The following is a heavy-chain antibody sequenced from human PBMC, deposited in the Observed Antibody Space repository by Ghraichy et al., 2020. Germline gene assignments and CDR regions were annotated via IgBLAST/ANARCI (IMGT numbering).Heavy chain of an antibody. CDR3: ARVKTSTAGAFDI. CDR1: GGSISSYY. Sequence: SETLSLTCTVSGGSISSYYWSWIRQPPGKGLEWIGYIYYSGSTNYNPSLKSRVTISVDTSKNQFSLKLSSVTAADTAVYYCARVKTSTAGAFDIWGQGTMVTVSS. V-gene: IGHV4-59*01. CDR2: IYYSGST. J-gene: IGHJ3*02. D-gene: IGHD2-2*01.